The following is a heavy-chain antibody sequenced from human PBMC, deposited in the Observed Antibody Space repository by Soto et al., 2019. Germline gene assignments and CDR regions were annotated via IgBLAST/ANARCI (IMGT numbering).Heavy chain of an antibody. Sequence: SVKVSCKASGGTFSSYAISWVRQAPGQGLEWMGGIIPIFGTANYAQKFQGRVTTTADESTSTAYMELSSLRSEDTAVYYCARQDYDFWSGYYTGMVYWGQGTLVTVSS. CDR1: GGTFSSYA. D-gene: IGHD3-3*01. CDR3: ARQDYDFWSGYYTGMVY. CDR2: IIPIFGTA. V-gene: IGHV1-69*13. J-gene: IGHJ4*02.